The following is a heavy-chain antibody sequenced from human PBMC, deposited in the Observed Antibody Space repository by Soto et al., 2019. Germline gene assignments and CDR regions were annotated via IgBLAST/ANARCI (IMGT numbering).Heavy chain of an antibody. CDR1: GYTLTELS. CDR3: ATSGVYYYVMDV. Sequence: QVQLVQSGAEVKKPGASVKVSCKVSGYTLTELSLHWVRQAPGKGLEWMGGFDPEDDETIYAQKFQGRVTITEDTSTDTIYMELSSLRSEDTAVYYCATSGVYYYVMDVWGQGTTVTVSS. D-gene: IGHD2-8*01. V-gene: IGHV1-24*01. J-gene: IGHJ6*02. CDR2: FDPEDDET.